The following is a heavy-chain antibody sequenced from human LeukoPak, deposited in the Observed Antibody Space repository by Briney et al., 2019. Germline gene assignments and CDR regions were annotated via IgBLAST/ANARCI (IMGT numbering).Heavy chain of an antibody. V-gene: IGHV3-23*01. CDR2: ISASGGTT. D-gene: IGHD4-17*01. J-gene: IGHJ2*01. CDR1: EITYSRYV. Sequence: GGSLRLSCTSSEITYSRYVMGWLRQAPGKGPEWVSTISASGGTTYYADSVQGRFTISRDNSKNTLYLQMNSLRAEDPAVYYCATLYGDYNWYFDLWGRGTLVTVSS. CDR3: ATLYGDYNWYFDL.